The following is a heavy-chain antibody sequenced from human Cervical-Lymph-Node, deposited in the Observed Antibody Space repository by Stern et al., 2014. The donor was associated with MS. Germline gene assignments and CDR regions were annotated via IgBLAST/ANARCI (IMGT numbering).Heavy chain of an antibody. J-gene: IGHJ4*02. V-gene: IGHV4-4*02. CDR1: GGSISSGYW. CDR2: IYHSGST. D-gene: IGHD4-23*01. CDR3: ARNGGNYAFDY. Sequence: QLQLQESGPGLVKPSGTLSLTCAVSGGSISSGYWWSWVRQPPGKGLEWIGGIYHSGSTNYNPSLKSRVTISVDTSKNHFSLKMNSVNAADTAVYYCARNGGNYAFDYWGQGTLVAVSS.